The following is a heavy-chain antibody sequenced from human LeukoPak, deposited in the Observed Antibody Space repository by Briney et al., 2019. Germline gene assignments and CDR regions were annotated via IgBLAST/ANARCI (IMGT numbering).Heavy chain of an antibody. D-gene: IGHD2-15*01. V-gene: IGHV4-39*01. Sequence: SETLSLTCTVSGGSISSSSYYWGWLRQPPGKGLEWIGNIYYSGSTYYNPSLKSRVTISVDTSKNQFSLKLTSVTAADTAVYYCARHALGYCSGGRCPIPYYYYMDVWGKGTTVTVSS. CDR2: IYYSGST. J-gene: IGHJ6*03. CDR1: GGSISSSSYY. CDR3: ARHALGYCSGGRCPIPYYYYMDV.